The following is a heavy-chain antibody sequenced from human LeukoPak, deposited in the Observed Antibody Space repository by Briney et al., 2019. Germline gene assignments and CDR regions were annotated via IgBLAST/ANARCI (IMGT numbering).Heavy chain of an antibody. D-gene: IGHD2-15*01. CDR1: GGSISSYY. Sequence: SETLSLTCTVSGGSISSYYWSWIRQPPGKGLEWIGYIYYSGSTNYNPSLKSRVTISVDTSKNQFSLKLSSVTAADTAVYYCARVQGAYCSGGSCYAHDAFDIWGQGTMVTVSS. CDR2: IYYSGST. V-gene: IGHV4-59*01. J-gene: IGHJ3*02. CDR3: ARVQGAYCSGGSCYAHDAFDI.